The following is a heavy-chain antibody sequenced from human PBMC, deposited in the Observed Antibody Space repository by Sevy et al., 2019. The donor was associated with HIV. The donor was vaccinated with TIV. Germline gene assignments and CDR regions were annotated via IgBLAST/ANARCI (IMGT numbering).Heavy chain of an antibody. J-gene: IGHJ4*02. CDR2: ISYDGIIK. V-gene: IGHV3-30*04. CDR3: AREGGYTSAWSPGNH. D-gene: IGHD6-19*01. CDR1: GFTFNTHA. Sequence: GRSLRLSCAASGFTFNTHATHWVRQAPGKGLEWVALISYDGIIKYYADSVKGRLTISRDNSKNTLSLQMNSLRVEDTAVYYCAREGGYTSAWSPGNHWGQGTLVTVSS.